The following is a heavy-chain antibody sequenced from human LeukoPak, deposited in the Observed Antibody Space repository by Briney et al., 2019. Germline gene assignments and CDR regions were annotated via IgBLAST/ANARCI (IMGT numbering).Heavy chain of an antibody. CDR3: AKGGIIAAATFDY. CDR2: IRYDGSNK. J-gene: IGHJ4*02. CDR1: GFTFSSYA. D-gene: IGHD6-13*01. V-gene: IGHV3-30*02. Sequence: GGSLRLSCTASGFTFSSYAMHWFRQAPGKGLEWLTFIRYDGSNKYYADSVKGRFTISRDNSKNTVYLQMNSLGEEDTAVYYCAKGGIIAAATFDYWGQGTLVTVSS.